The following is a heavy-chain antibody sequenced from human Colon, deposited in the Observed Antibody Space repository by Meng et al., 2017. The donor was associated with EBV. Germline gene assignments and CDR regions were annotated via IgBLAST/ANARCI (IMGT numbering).Heavy chain of an antibody. J-gene: IGHJ4*02. CDR1: GGSLNSGGYY. CDR3: ARNYYFDY. V-gene: IGHV4-30-4*01. Sequence: VRWREEGPMLTKPSQTRTLTCPGSGGSLNSGGYYLSWIRQPPGKGLEWIGYIYYTGSTYYNPSLKSRVTISMDTSKNQFSLRLSSVTAADTAVYYCARNYYFDYWGQGTLVTVSS. CDR2: IYYTGST.